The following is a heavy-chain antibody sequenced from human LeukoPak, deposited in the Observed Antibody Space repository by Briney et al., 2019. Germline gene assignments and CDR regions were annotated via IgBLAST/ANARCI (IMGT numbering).Heavy chain of an antibody. V-gene: IGHV4-34*01. CDR2: IYYSGTT. CDR1: GGSFSGYY. J-gene: IGHJ4*02. Sequence: PSETLSLTCAVYGGSFSGYYWSWIRQPPGKGPEWIGSIYYSGTTHYNPSLKSRVTISVDTSKNQFSLKLNSVTAADTAVYYCARENLRSYFDSSGYSDYWGQGTLVTVSS. CDR3: ARENLRSYFDSSGYSDY. D-gene: IGHD3-22*01.